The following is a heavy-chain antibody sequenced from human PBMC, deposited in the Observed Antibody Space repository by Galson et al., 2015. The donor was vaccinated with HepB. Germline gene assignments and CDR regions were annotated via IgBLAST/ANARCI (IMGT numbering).Heavy chain of an antibody. D-gene: IGHD1-26*01. CDR3: AKHPRGSSAPAYFDL. J-gene: IGHJ2*01. CDR1: RFTFSSYA. Sequence: SLRLSCAASRFTFSSYAMSWVRQAPGKGLEWVSGISGSGGSTYYADSVKGRFTISRDNSKNTLYLQMSSLRAEDTAVYYCAKHPRGSSAPAYFDLWGRGTLVTVSS. CDR2: ISGSGGST. V-gene: IGHV3-23*01.